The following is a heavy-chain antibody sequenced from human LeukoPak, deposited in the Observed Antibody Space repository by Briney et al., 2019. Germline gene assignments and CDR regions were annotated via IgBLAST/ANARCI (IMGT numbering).Heavy chain of an antibody. Sequence: GSLRLSCAASGFTFSSYAMSWVRQAPGKGLEWVSAISGSGGSTYYADSVKGRFTISRDNSKNTLYLQMNSLRAEDTAVYYCAKFSSSWYQGDYWGQGTLVTVSS. J-gene: IGHJ4*02. V-gene: IGHV3-23*01. CDR2: ISGSGGST. CDR1: GFTFSSYA. D-gene: IGHD6-13*01. CDR3: AKFSSSWYQGDY.